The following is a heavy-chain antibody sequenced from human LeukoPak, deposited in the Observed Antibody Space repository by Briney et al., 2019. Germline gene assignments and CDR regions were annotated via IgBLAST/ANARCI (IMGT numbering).Heavy chain of an antibody. J-gene: IGHJ5*02. V-gene: IGHV4-34*01. CDR2: INHSGST. CDR1: GGSFSGYY. CDR3: ASPGVGPSNWFDP. Sequence: PSETLSLTCAVYGGSFSGYYWSWIRQPPGKGLEWIGEINHSGSTNYNPSLKSRVTISVDTSKNQFSLKLSSVTAADSAVYYCASPGVGPSNWFDPWGQGTLVTVSS. D-gene: IGHD1-26*01.